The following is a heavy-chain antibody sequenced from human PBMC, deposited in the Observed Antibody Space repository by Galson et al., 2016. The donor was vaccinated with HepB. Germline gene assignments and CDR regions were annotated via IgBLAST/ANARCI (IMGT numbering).Heavy chain of an antibody. J-gene: IGHJ4*02. V-gene: IGHV3-11*01. D-gene: IGHD2/OR15-2a*01. CDR1: GLPFSDSY. CDR3: ATQLHLIIVPGTFDS. CDR2: ISNTGKTI. Sequence: SLRLSCAASGLPFSDSYMSWIRQAPGKGLEWISYISNTGKTIYYADSVKGRFTISRDNAKNSVYLQMNTLRVDDTAVYYCATQLHLIIVPGTFDSWGQGTLVTVSS.